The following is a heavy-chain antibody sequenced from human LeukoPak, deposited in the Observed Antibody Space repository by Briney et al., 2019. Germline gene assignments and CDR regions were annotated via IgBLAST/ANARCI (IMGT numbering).Heavy chain of an antibody. CDR2: IIPIFGTA. CDR3: AREVYYDILTGPSYYYMDV. V-gene: IGHV1-69*13. Sequence: SVKVSCKASGGTFSSYAISWVRQAPGQGLEWVGGIIPIFGTANYAQKFQGRVTITADESTSTAYMELSSLRSEDTAVYYCAREVYYDILTGPSYYYMDVWGKGTTVTVSS. J-gene: IGHJ6*03. CDR1: GGTFSSYA. D-gene: IGHD3-9*01.